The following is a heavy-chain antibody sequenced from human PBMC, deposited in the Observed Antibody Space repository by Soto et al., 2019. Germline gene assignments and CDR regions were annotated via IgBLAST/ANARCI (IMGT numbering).Heavy chain of an antibody. J-gene: IGHJ5*01. Sequence: ASVKVSCKASGGTFTDSSMHWVRQAPRQGLEWMGWINLNSGGTYYAQKFHGRVTMTRDTSNGTAYMELNGLTSDDTAMYFCARDLGAYDVYGPDSWGQGTLVTVS. D-gene: IGHD5-12*01. V-gene: IGHV1-2*02. CDR2: INLNSGGT. CDR3: ARDLGAYDVYGPDS. CDR1: GGTFTDSS.